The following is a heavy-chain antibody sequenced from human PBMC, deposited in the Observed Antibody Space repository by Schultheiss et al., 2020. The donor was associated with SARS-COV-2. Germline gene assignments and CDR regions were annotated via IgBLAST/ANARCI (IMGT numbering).Heavy chain of an antibody. CDR1: GFTFNKHA. V-gene: IGHV3-23*01. Sequence: GGSLRLSCAASGFTFNKHAMSWVRQAPGKGLEWVSGISGSGGDTYYPYSVKGRFTISRDNFKNTLYLQMNNLRAEDTAIYYCARGQWGGEQMATTILDYWGQGTLVTVSS. J-gene: IGHJ4*02. CDR3: ARGQWGGEQMATTILDY. D-gene: IGHD5-24*01. CDR2: ISGSGGDT.